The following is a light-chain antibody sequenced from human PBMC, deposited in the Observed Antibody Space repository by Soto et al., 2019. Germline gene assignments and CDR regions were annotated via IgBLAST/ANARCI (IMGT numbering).Light chain of an antibody. V-gene: IGLV1-44*01. J-gene: IGLJ1*01. CDR3: AAWDDSLNGYV. CDR2: SNI. CDR1: DSNIGSNT. Sequence: QPVLTQAPSASGTPGQRVTISCSGSDSNIGSNTVNWYQQLPGTAPKLLIYSNIQRPSGVPDRFSGSKSGTSASLAISGLQSEDEADYYCAAWDDSLNGYVFGTGTKVTVL.